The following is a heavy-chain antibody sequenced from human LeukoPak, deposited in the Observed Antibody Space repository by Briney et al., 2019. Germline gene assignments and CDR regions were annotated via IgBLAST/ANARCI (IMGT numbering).Heavy chain of an antibody. D-gene: IGHD3-22*01. V-gene: IGHV1-8*02. CDR2: MNPNSGNT. Sequence: ASVKVSCKASGGTFSSYAISWVRQAPGQGLEWMGWMNPNSGNTGYAQKFQGRVTMTRNTSISTAYMELSSLRSEDTAVYYCARGAYYYDSSGYPDYWGQGTLVTVSS. CDR1: GGTFSSYA. CDR3: ARGAYYYDSSGYPDY. J-gene: IGHJ4*02.